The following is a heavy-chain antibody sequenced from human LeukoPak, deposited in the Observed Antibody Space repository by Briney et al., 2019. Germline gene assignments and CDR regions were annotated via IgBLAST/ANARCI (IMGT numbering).Heavy chain of an antibody. CDR3: ARETALRLDY. CDR2: IYFTGST. D-gene: IGHD5-18*01. CDR1: GGSISNFY. J-gene: IGHJ4*02. V-gene: IGHV4-4*07. Sequence: SETLSLTCTVSGGSISNFYWSWIRQPAGEGLEWIGHIYFTGSTNYNPSLKSRVTMSVDTSRNQFSLRLNSMTAADTAVYFCARETALRLDYWGQGTLVTVSS.